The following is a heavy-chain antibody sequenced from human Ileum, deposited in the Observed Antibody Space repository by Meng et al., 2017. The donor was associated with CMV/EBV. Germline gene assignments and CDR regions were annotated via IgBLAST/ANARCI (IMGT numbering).Heavy chain of an antibody. CDR2: IYYSGSP. V-gene: IGHV4-30-4*08. CDR1: GGSITSGNYY. Sequence: QVRLQEAGSRTVKPSQTLSLTCTASGGSITSGNYYWSWIRQPPGRGLGWIGYIYYSGSPYHKPSVKSRVTISLYTSKNQFALNLRSVTATDAAVYYCVRQVVAASFDYWGQGALVTVSS. J-gene: IGHJ4*02. CDR3: VRQVVAASFDY. D-gene: IGHD2-15*01.